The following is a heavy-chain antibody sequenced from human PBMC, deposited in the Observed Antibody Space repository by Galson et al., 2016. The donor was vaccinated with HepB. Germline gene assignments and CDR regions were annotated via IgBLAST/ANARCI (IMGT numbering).Heavy chain of an antibody. D-gene: IGHD3-16*01. J-gene: IGHJ3*02. CDR1: GYSISHYW. CDR2: IYPSDSET. CDR3: ATKGFSYAPDAFDI. Sequence: QSGAEVKRPGESLKISCKGSGYSISHYWIGWVRQMPGKGLELMGIIYPSDSETRYSPSFQGQVTISADEFFNTAYLQWGNLKASDTAMYYCATKGFSYAPDAFDIWGQGTMVTASS. V-gene: IGHV5-51*03.